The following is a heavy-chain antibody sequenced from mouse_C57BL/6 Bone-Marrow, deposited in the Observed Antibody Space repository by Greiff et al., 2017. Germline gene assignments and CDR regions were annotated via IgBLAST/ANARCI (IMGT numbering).Heavy chain of an antibody. CDR2: ISSGSSTI. CDR3: ARGAYGSSYPYYFDY. Sequence: EVHLVESGGGLVKPGGSLKLSCAASGFTFSDYGMHWVRQAPEKGLEWVAYISSGSSTIYYADTVKGRFTISRDNAKNTLFLQMTSLRSEDTAMYYCARGAYGSSYPYYFDYWGQGTTLTVSS. CDR1: GFTFSDYG. V-gene: IGHV5-17*01. D-gene: IGHD1-1*01. J-gene: IGHJ2*01.